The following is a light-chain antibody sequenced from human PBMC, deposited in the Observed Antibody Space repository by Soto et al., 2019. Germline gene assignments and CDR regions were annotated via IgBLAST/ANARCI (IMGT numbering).Light chain of an antibody. CDR2: GAS. V-gene: IGKV3-15*01. CDR3: QQYNDWPRT. CDR1: QSISNT. J-gene: IGKJ2*01. Sequence: EIMMTQSPATLSVSPGERATLSCRASQSISNTLAWFQQKPGQGPRLLIYGASTRATGIPARFSGSGSGTEFTLTISSLQSEDFAVYFCQQYNDWPRTFGQGTTLEIK.